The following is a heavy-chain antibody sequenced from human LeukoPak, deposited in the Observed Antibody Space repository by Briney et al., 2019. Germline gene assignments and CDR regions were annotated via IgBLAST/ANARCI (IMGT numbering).Heavy chain of an antibody. CDR3: VSDREMEWYY. CDR1: GGTFSSYA. J-gene: IGHJ4*02. D-gene: IGHD3-3*01. CDR2: IIPIFGTA. V-gene: IGHV1-69*13. Sequence: ASVKVSCKASGGTFSSYAISWVRQAPGQGLEWMGGIIPIFGTANYAQKFQGRVTITADESTSTAYMELSSLRSEDTAVYYCVSDREMEWYYWGQGTLVTVSS.